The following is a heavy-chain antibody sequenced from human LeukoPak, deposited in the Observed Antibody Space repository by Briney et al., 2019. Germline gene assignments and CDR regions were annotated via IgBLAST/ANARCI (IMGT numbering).Heavy chain of an antibody. CDR3: AKDRLNKHRPPY. D-gene: IGHD5-12*01. Sequence: GGSLRLSCAASGFTFSSYGMHWVRQAPGKGLEWVAVISYDGSNKYYADSVKGRFTISRDNSKNTLYLQMNSLRAEDTAVYYCAKDRLNKHRPPYWGQGTLVTVSS. J-gene: IGHJ4*02. V-gene: IGHV3-30*18. CDR1: GFTFSSYG. CDR2: ISYDGSNK.